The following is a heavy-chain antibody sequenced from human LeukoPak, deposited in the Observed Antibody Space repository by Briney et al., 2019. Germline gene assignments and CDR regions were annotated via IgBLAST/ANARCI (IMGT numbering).Heavy chain of an antibody. J-gene: IGHJ6*03. CDR3: ARDSGWEFRYYYMDV. D-gene: IGHD1-26*01. CDR1: GYSLGKNYY. V-gene: IGHV4-61*01. Sequence: SETLSLTCAVSGYSLGKNYYWSWIRQPPGKGLEWIGYIYYSGSTNYNPSLKSRVTISVDTSKNQFSLKLSSVTAADTAVYYCARDSGWEFRYYYMDVWGKGTTVTVSS. CDR2: IYYSGST.